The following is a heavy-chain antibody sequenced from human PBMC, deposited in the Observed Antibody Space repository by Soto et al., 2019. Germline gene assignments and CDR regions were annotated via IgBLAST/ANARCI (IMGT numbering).Heavy chain of an antibody. CDR1: GGTFSSYA. D-gene: IGHD4-17*01. CDR3: AGKYGYGDYVWSFGAFDI. V-gene: IGHV1-69*13. J-gene: IGHJ3*02. Sequence: PAASVKVSCKASGGTFSSYAISWVRQAPGQGLEWMGGIIPIFGTANYAQKFQGRVTITADESTSTAYMELSSLRSEDTAVYYCAGKYGYGDYVWSFGAFDIWGQGTMVTVSS. CDR2: IIPIFGTA.